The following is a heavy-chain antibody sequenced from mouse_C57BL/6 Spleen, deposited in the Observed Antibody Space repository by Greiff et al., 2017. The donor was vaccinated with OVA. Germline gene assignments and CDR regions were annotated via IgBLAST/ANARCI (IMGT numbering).Heavy chain of an antibody. Sequence: QVQLQQPGAELVKPGASVKLSCKASGYTFTSYWMHWVKQRPGRGLEWIGRIDPSSGGTKYNEKFKSKATLTVDKPSSTAYMQLSSLTSEDSAVYYSARFYYDYDKYFDVWGTGTTVTVSS. CDR3: ARFYYDYDKYFDV. D-gene: IGHD2-4*01. V-gene: IGHV1-72*01. CDR2: IDPSSGGT. CDR1: GYTFTSYW. J-gene: IGHJ1*03.